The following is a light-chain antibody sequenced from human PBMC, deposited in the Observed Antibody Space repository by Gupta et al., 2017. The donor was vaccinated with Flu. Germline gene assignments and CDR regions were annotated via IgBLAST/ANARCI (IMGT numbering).Light chain of an antibody. CDR1: NSDVDNYDC. Sequence: TNSDVDNYDCVSWYKQHAGKAPKLMLYSVTEPPSRVPARFSGSKSGNTASLTISGLQAEDEASYYCCSYAGTFTFVFGGGTKVAVL. CDR2: SVT. J-gene: IGLJ3*02. V-gene: IGLV2-11*01. CDR3: CSYAGTFTFV.